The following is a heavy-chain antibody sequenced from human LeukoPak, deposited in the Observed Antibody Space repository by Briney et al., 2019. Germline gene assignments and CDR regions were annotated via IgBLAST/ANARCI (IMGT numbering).Heavy chain of an antibody. D-gene: IGHD2-15*01. J-gene: IGHJ6*04. CDR3: ARDRRDIVVVVAATYYYYGMDV. CDR1: GFTFSSYA. V-gene: IGHV3-30*04. Sequence: GGSLRLSCAASGFTFSSYAMHWVRQAPGKGLEWVAVISYDGSNKYYADSVKGRFTISRDNSKNTLYLQMNSLRAEDTAVYYCARDRRDIVVVVAATYYYYGMDVWGKGTTVTVSS. CDR2: ISYDGSNK.